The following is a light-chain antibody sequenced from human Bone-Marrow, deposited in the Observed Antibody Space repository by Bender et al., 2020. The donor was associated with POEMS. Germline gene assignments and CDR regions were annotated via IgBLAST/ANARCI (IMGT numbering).Light chain of an antibody. CDR2: EVN. V-gene: IGLV2-8*01. CDR3: SSYGGSDNFWV. CDR1: SGDVGGYNY. Sequence: QSALTQPPSASGSPGQSVAISCTGTSGDVGGYNYVSWYQQHPGKAPKLIIYEVNKRPSGVPDRFSASKSGNTASLTVSWLQAEDEADYYCSSYGGSDNFWVSGGGTKLTVL. J-gene: IGLJ3*02.